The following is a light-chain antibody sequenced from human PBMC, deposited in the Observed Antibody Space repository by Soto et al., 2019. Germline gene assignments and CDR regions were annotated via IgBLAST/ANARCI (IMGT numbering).Light chain of an antibody. CDR1: SSDVGGYNY. CDR3: SSYTSSSTLDVV. V-gene: IGLV2-14*01. Sequence: QSALTQPASVSGSPGQSITISCTGTSSDVGGYNYVSWYQQHPGKAPKLMIYDVSNRPSGVSNRFSGSKSGNTASLTISGLQAADEADDYCSSYTSSSTLDVVFGGGTQLTVL. J-gene: IGLJ2*01. CDR2: DVS.